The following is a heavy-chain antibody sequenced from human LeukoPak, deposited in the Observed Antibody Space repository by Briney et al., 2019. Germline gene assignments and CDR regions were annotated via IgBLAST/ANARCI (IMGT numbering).Heavy chain of an antibody. J-gene: IGHJ4*02. Sequence: PSETLSLTCTVSGGSISSYYWSWIRQPPGKGLEWIGYIYYSGSTNYNPSLKSRVTISVDTSKIQFSLKLSSVTAADSGEYYCARVNRGWYRAVYYYFDYWGQGTLVTVSS. D-gene: IGHD6-19*01. V-gene: IGHV4-59*01. CDR1: GGSISSYY. CDR3: ARVNRGWYRAVYYYFDY. CDR2: IYYSGST.